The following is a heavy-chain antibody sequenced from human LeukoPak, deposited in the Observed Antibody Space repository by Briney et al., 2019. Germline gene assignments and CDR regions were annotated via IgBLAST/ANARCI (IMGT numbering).Heavy chain of an antibody. J-gene: IGHJ4*02. CDR3: VREREKQWLF. CDR2: IFHTGSA. V-gene: IGHV4-38-2*02. CDR1: GYSISSGYY. Sequence: SPSETLSLTCNVSGYSISSGYYWGWIRQPPGKGLEYIGSIFHTGSADYNPSLKSRVTLSVDTSKNQFSLKLNSVTAADTAVYYCVREREKQWLFWGQGTLVPVSS. D-gene: IGHD6-19*01.